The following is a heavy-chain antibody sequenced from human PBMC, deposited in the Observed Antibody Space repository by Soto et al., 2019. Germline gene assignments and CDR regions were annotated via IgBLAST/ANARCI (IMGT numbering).Heavy chain of an antibody. CDR2: IYYSGST. D-gene: IGHD3-22*01. J-gene: IGHJ5*02. V-gene: IGHV4-31*03. CDR3: ARDLRGVVISGPTNWFDP. Sequence: SETLSLTCTVSGGSISSGGYYWSWIRQHPGKGLEWIGYIYYSGSTYYNPSLKSRVTISVDTSKNQFSLKLSSVTAADTAVYYCARDLRGVVISGPTNWFDPWGQGTLVTVSS. CDR1: GGSISSGGYY.